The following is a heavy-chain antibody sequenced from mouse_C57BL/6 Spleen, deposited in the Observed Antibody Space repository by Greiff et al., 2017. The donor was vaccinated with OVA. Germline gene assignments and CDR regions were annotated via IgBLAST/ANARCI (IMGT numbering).Heavy chain of an antibody. CDR1: GYAFSSSW. J-gene: IGHJ1*03. V-gene: IGHV1-82*01. Sequence: QVTLKESGPELVKPGASVKISCKASGYAFSSSWMNWVKQRPGKGLEWIGRIYPGDGDTNYNGKFKGKATLTADKSSSTAYMQLSSLTSEDSAVYFCARYTLVPFDVWGTGTTVTVSS. D-gene: IGHD2-10*02. CDR2: IYPGDGDT. CDR3: ARYTLVPFDV.